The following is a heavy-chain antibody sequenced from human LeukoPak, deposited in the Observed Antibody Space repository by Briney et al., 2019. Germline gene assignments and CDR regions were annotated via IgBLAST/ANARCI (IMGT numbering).Heavy chain of an antibody. V-gene: IGHV3-33*08. J-gene: IGHJ5*02. CDR1: GFTFSSYA. CDR2: IWYDGSNK. Sequence: TGGSLRLSCAASGFTFSSYAMHWVRQAPGKGLEWVAVIWYDGSNKYYADSVKGRFTISRDNSKNTLCLQMNSLRAEDTAVYYCARDRSVAAAGTGGKYNWFDPWGQGTLVTVSS. CDR3: ARDRSVAAAGTGGKYNWFDP. D-gene: IGHD6-13*01.